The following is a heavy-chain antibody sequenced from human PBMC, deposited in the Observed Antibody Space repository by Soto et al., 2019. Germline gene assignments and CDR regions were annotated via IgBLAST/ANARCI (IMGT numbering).Heavy chain of an antibody. J-gene: IGHJ4*02. D-gene: IGHD4-17*01. CDR2: VYSSGTT. Sequence: ASETLSLTCSVTGGSISSGDYYWTWIRQPPGKGLEFIGYVYSSGTTYYGPTLESRLSMSQDTSKNQFSLTLRSVTAADTAVYFCARAVYGDLDYWGQGIQVTVSS. CDR3: ARAVYGDLDY. CDR1: GGSISSGDYY. V-gene: IGHV4-30-4*01.